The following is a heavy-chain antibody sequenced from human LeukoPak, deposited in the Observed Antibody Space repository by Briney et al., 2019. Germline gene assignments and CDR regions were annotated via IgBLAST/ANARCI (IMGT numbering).Heavy chain of an antibody. CDR1: GGSISSYY. V-gene: IGHV4-4*07. CDR3: ARVLRYQEGFTGHDY. J-gene: IGHJ4*02. CDR2: IYTSGST. Sequence: SETLSLTCTVSGGSISSYYWSWIRQPAGKGLEWIGRIYTSGSTNYNPSLKSRVTMSVDTSMNQFSLKLSSVTAADTAVYYCARVLRYQEGFTGHDYWGQGTLVTVSS. D-gene: IGHD2-2*01.